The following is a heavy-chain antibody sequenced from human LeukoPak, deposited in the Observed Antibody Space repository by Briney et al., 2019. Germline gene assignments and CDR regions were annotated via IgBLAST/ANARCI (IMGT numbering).Heavy chain of an antibody. J-gene: IGHJ3*02. CDR3: ARDDDSSGFHAFDI. Sequence: GGSLRLSCAASGFTVSSNYMSWVRQAPGKGLEWVSVIYSGGSTYYADSVKGRFTISRDNSKNTLYLQMNSLRAEDTAVYYCARDDDSSGFHAFDIWGQGTMVTVSS. D-gene: IGHD3-22*01. V-gene: IGHV3-66*01. CDR2: IYSGGST. CDR1: GFTVSSNY.